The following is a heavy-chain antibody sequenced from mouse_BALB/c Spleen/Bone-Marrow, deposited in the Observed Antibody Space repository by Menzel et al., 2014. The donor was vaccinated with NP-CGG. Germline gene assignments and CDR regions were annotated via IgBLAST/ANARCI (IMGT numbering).Heavy chain of an antibody. CDR1: GYTFTSYY. V-gene: IGHV1S81*02. J-gene: IGHJ4*01. CDR2: INPSNGGT. Sequence: VKLQESGAELVKPGASVKLSCKASGYTFTSYYMYWVRQRPGQGLEWFGEINPSNGGTNFNEKFKNKATLTVDKSSSTAYMQLSSLTSEDSAVYYFSRGRRDALDYWGQGTSVTVSS. CDR3: SRGRRDALDY.